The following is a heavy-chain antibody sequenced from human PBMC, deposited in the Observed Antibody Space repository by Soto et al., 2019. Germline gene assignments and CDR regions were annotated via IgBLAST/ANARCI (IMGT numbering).Heavy chain of an antibody. CDR1: GFTFSSYG. CDR2: ISYDGSNK. CDR3: AKDLGGGDSGYDYYYGMDV. Sequence: GGSPRLSCAASGFTFSSYGMHWVRQAPGKGLEWVAVISYDGSNKYYADSVKGRFTISRDNSKNTLYLQMNSLRAEDMAVYYCAKDLGGGDSGYDYYYGMDVWGQGTTVTVSS. J-gene: IGHJ6*02. V-gene: IGHV3-30*18. D-gene: IGHD5-12*01.